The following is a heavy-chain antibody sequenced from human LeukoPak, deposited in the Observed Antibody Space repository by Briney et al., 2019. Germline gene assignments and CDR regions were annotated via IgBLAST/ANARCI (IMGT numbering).Heavy chain of an antibody. D-gene: IGHD3-10*01. J-gene: IGHJ4*02. Sequence: PSETLSLTCAVSGGSISSSNWWSWVRQPPGKGLEWIGEIYHSGSTNYNPSLKSRVTISVDKSKNQFSLKLSSVTAADTAVYYCARAPPVAYGSGLRAYYFDYWGQGTLVTVSS. CDR3: ARAPPVAYGSGLRAYYFDY. CDR2: IYHSGST. V-gene: IGHV4-4*02. CDR1: GGSISSSNW.